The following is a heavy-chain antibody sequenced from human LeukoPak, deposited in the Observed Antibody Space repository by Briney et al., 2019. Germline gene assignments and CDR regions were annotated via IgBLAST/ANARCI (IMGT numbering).Heavy chain of an antibody. J-gene: IGHJ3*02. D-gene: IGHD5-24*01. CDR3: ARDPEMATIVTAFDI. CDR2: ISYDGSNK. CDR1: GFTFSSYG. Sequence: GGSLRLSCAASGFTFSSYGMHWVRQAPGKGLEWVAVISYDGSNKYYADSVKGRFTISRDNSKNTLYLQMNSLRAEDTAVYYCARDPEMATIVTAFDIWGQGTMVTVSS. V-gene: IGHV3-30*03.